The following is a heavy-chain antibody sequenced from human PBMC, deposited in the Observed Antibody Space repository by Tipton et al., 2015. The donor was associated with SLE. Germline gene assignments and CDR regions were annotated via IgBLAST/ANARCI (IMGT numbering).Heavy chain of an antibody. Sequence: TLSLTCVVSGDSISTYAWWTWVRQPPGKGLEWIGHIYHSGSTNYNPSLMSRLTMSVDKSKNQLSLKLNSVTAADTAIYYCAREDTPTGRMISSGGDAVSAFDIWGQGIMVTVSS. CDR1: GDSISTYAW. CDR2: IYHSGST. D-gene: IGHD3-16*01. J-gene: IGHJ3*02. V-gene: IGHV4-4*02. CDR3: AREDTPTGRMISSGGDAVSAFDI.